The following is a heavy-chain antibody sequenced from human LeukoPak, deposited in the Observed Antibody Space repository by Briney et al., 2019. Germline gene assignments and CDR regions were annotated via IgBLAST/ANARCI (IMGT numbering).Heavy chain of an antibody. CDR3: ARAGGAWSTTHYYSYMDV. D-gene: IGHD1-1*01. V-gene: IGHV3-30*07. Sequence: GRSLRLSCAASGYAFRGYPMYWVRQAPGKGLEWVAFISYEEGDELYADSVKGRFTISRDDSKSTLYLQMNSLRPEDTAIFYCARAGGAWSTTHYYSYMDVWGKGTTVTVSS. CDR1: GYAFRGYP. J-gene: IGHJ6*03. CDR2: ISYEEGDE.